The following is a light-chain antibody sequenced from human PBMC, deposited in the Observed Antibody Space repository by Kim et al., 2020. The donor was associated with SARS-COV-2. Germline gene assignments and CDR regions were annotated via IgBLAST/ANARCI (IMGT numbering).Light chain of an antibody. CDR2: RDS. CDR3: QVWDSSTGV. CDR1: NIGSKN. V-gene: IGLV3-9*01. J-gene: IGLJ7*01. Sequence: VALGQTATITCGGNNIGSKNVHWYQQKPGQAPVLVIYRDSNRPSGIPERFSGSNSGNTATLTISRAQAGDEADYYCQVWDSSTGVFGGGTQLTVL.